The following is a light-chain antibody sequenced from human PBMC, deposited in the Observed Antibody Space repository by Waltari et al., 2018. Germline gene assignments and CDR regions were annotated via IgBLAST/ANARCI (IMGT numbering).Light chain of an antibody. V-gene: IGLV3-25*03. CDR2: KDT. J-gene: IGLJ3*02. CDR1: ALPKQF. CDR3: QSADSSGTWV. Sequence: SYELTQPPSVSVSPGQPATITCSGAALPKQFAHWYHQKPGQAPVVVIYKDTERPSGIPERFSGSSSGTTVTLTINGVQAEDEADYYCQSADSSGTWVFGGGTKLTVL.